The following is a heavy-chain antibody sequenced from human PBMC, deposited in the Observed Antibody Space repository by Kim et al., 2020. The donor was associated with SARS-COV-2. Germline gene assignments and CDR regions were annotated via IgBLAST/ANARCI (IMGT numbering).Heavy chain of an antibody. CDR3: ARGSGWAFDY. CDR1: GYTFINYV. V-gene: IGHV1-3*04. Sequence: ASVKVSCKASGYTFINYVMHWVRQAPGQRPEWMGLISIGNDNTKFSQKFQGRVTITRDTSASTAYMELTSLRSEDTAIYYCARGSGWAFDYWGHGTLVTV. CDR2: ISIGNDNT. J-gene: IGHJ4*01. D-gene: IGHD6-19*01.